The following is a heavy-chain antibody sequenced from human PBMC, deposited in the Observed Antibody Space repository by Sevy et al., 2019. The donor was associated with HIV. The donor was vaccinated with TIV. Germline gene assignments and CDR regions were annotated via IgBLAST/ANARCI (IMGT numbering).Heavy chain of an antibody. CDR2: IWYDGSNK. D-gene: IGHD6-13*01. CDR3: AKSGEAAAGGRVYFDY. Sequence: GGSLRLSCAASGFTFSSYGMHWVRQAPGKGLEWVAVIWYDGSNKYYADSVKGRFTISRDNSKNTLYLQMNSLRAEDTAVYYCAKSGEAAAGGRVYFDYWGQGTLVTVSS. CDR1: GFTFSSYG. J-gene: IGHJ4*02. V-gene: IGHV3-33*06.